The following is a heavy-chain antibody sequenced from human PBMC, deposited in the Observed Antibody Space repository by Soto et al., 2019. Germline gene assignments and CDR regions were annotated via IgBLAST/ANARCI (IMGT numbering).Heavy chain of an antibody. D-gene: IGHD3-16*01. CDR2: IIPILGIA. CDR3: ARGSMITDFDY. J-gene: IGHJ4*02. V-gene: IGHV1-69*04. Sequence: KDRRVTIRSKSMRWLQQAPGQGLEWMGRIIPILGIANYAQKFQGRVTITADKSTSTAYMELSSLRSEDTAVYYCARGSMITDFDYWGQGTLVTVSS. CDR1: RVTIRSKS.